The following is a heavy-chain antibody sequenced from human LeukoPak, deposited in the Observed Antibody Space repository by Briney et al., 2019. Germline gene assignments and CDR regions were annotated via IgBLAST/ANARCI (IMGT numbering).Heavy chain of an antibody. CDR1: GYTFTGYY. V-gene: IGHV1-2*02. CDR2: INPNSGGT. D-gene: IGHD2-2*01. J-gene: IGHJ5*02. CDR3: ARDVSSPSSWWFDP. Sequence: ASVKVSCKASGYTFTGYYMHWVRQAPGQGLEWMGWINPNSGGTNYAQKFQGRVTMTRDTSISTAYMELSRLRSDDTAVYYCARDVSSPSSWWFDPWGQGTLVIVSS.